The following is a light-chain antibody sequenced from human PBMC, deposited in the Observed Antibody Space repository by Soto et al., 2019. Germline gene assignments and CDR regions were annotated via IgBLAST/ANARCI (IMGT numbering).Light chain of an antibody. J-gene: IGKJ1*01. Sequence: DIQMTQSPSTLSASVGDRVTITCRASQSISNWLAWYQQKPGKAPKLLIYDASSLESGVPSRFSGSGSGTEFTLTISSLQPDDFATYYCQQYNIYSQTFGQGTQVDIK. CDR2: DAS. V-gene: IGKV1-5*01. CDR1: QSISNW. CDR3: QQYNIYSQT.